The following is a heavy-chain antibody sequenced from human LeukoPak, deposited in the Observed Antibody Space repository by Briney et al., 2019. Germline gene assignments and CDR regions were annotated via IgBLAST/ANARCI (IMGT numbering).Heavy chain of an antibody. Sequence: PGGSLRLSCAASGVTLSSYAMSWARQAPGKGLEWVSILGGLSESVYYPDSVKGRFTVSRDNSKDTLYLEINSLRGEDTATYYCARRWLGDPYGMDVWGQGTTVTVSS. D-gene: IGHD3-10*01. V-gene: IGHV3-23*01. CDR1: GVTLSSYA. CDR2: LGGLSESV. CDR3: ARRWLGDPYGMDV. J-gene: IGHJ6*02.